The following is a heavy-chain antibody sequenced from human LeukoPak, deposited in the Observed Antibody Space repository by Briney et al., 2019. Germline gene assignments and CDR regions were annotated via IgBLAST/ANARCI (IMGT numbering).Heavy chain of an antibody. J-gene: IGHJ4*02. CDR2: ISAYNGNT. D-gene: IGHD3-3*01. Sequence: ASVKVSCKASGYTFTSYGISWVRQAPGQGLEWMGWISAYNGNTNYAQKLQGRVTMTTDTSTSTACMELRSLRSDDTAVYYCARDTSDYDFWSGYLYYFDYWGQGTLVTVSS. V-gene: IGHV1-18*01. CDR1: GYTFTSYG. CDR3: ARDTSDYDFWSGYLYYFDY.